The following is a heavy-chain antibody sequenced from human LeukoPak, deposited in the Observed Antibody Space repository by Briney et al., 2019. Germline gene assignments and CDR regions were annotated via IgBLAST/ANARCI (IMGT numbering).Heavy chain of an antibody. D-gene: IGHD1-26*01. CDR3: AKALEWELPGPFDY. V-gene: IGHV3-9*01. J-gene: IGHJ4*02. Sequence: GGSLRLSCAASGFTFDDYAMHWIRQAPGKGLEWVSGISWNSGSIGYADSVKGRFTISRDNAKNSLYLQMNSLRAEDTALYYCAKALEWELPGPFDYWGQGTLVTVSS. CDR1: GFTFDDYA. CDR2: ISWNSGSI.